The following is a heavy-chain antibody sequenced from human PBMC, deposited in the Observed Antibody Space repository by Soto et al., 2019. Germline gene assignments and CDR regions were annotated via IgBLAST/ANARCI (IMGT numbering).Heavy chain of an antibody. Sequence: GGSLRLPCSASGFTFSSYAMHWVRQAPGKGLEYVSSISTNGGSTHYADSVKGRFTISRDNSKNTQYLQMSSLRADDTAVYYCAKGEYYYDSSGYYPFDYWGQGTLVTVSS. J-gene: IGHJ4*02. CDR1: GFTFSSYA. V-gene: IGHV3-64D*06. CDR2: ISTNGGST. CDR3: AKGEYYYDSSGYYPFDY. D-gene: IGHD3-22*01.